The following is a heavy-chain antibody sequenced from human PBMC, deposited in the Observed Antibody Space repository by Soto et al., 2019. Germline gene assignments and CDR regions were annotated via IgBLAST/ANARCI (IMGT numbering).Heavy chain of an antibody. CDR2: ISGSGGST. D-gene: IGHD3-3*01. V-gene: IGHV3-23*01. CDR1: GFTFSSYA. CDR3: AKDVLRFLEWLGPYDY. J-gene: IGHJ4*02. Sequence: GGSLRLSCTASGFTFSSYAMSWVRQAPGKGLEWVSAISGSGGSTYYADSVKGRFTISRDNSKNTLYLQMNSLRAEDTAVYYCAKDVLRFLEWLGPYDYWGQGTLVTV.